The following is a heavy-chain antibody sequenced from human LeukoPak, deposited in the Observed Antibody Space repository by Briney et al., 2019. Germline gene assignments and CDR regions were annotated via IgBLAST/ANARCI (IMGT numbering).Heavy chain of an antibody. Sequence: ASVKVSCKASGYTFTGYYMHWVRQATGQGLEWMGWMNPNSGNTGYAQKFQGRVTMTRNTSISTAYMELSSLRSEDTAVYYCARGPLGYYYYYMDVWGKGTTVTISS. J-gene: IGHJ6*03. CDR1: GYTFTGYY. CDR3: ARGPLGYYYYYMDV. V-gene: IGHV1-8*02. CDR2: MNPNSGNT. D-gene: IGHD7-27*01.